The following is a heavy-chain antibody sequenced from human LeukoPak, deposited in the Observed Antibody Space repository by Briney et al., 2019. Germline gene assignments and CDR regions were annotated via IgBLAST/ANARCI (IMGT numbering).Heavy chain of an antibody. CDR3: ATRPGIAVAGTSLT. J-gene: IGHJ5*02. V-gene: IGHV3-11*01. CDR2: ISSSGSTI. Sequence: GGSLRLSCAASGFTLSDYYMSWIRQAPGKGLEWVSYISSSGSTIYYADSVKGRFTISRDNAKNSLYLQMNSLRVEDTAVYYCATRPGIAVAGTSLTWGQGTLVTVSS. CDR1: GFTLSDYY. D-gene: IGHD6-19*01.